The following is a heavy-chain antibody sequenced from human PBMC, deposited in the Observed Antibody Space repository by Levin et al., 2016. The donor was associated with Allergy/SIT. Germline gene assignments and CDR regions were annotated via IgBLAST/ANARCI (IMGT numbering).Heavy chain of an antibody. CDR3: ARESINSSGYYSEYYFDY. CDR2: IYSGGST. CDR1: GFTVSSNY. V-gene: IGHV3-53*01. D-gene: IGHD3-22*01. Sequence: GGSLRLSCAASGFTVSSNYMSWVRQAPGKGLEWVSVIYSGGSTYYADSVKGRFTISRDNSKNTLFLQMNSLRAEDTAVYYCARESINSSGYYSEYYFDYWGQGTLVTVSS. J-gene: IGHJ4*02.